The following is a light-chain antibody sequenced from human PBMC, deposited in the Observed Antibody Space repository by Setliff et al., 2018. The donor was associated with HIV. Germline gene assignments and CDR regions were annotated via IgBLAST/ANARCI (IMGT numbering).Light chain of an antibody. CDR1: SSDVGSYNL. CDR2: EGS. V-gene: IGLV2-23*01. Sequence: QSALAQPASVSGSPGQSITISCTGTSSDVGSYNLVSWYQQHPGKAPKLMIYEGSKRPSGVSNRFSGSKSGNTASLTISGLQAEDEGDYYCSSYAVTNTLPFGTGTKVTVL. CDR3: SSYAVTNTLP. J-gene: IGLJ1*01.